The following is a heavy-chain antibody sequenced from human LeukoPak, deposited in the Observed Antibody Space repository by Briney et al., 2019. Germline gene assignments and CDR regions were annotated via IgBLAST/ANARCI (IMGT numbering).Heavy chain of an antibody. CDR3: ATKQWLAPPPDS. D-gene: IGHD6-19*01. CDR1: DTTFSKYW. CDR2: INTDGTVT. V-gene: IGHV3-74*01. J-gene: IGHJ4*02. Sequence: GGSLRLSCAASDTTFSKYWMLGLRQAPGKGLESVSRINTDGTVTTYADSVKGRFTVSRDNADNTMFLQMNSVRDEDTAVYYCATKQWLAPPPDSWGQGTLVTVSS.